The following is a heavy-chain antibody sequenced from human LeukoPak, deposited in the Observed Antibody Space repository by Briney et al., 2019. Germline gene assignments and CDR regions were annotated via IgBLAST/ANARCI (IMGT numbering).Heavy chain of an antibody. Sequence: GDSLKIFCKGSWYSLTSYWNRRVRQMPGKGMEWMGRIDPSDSYTNYSPSFQGHVTISADKSISTAYLQWSSLKASDTAMYYCARRGIAVAGYYYGMGVWGKVTTVTVPS. J-gene: IGHJ6*04. CDR1: WYSLTSYW. D-gene: IGHD6-19*01. CDR2: IDPSDSYT. V-gene: IGHV5-10-1*01. CDR3: ARRGIAVAGYYYGMGV.